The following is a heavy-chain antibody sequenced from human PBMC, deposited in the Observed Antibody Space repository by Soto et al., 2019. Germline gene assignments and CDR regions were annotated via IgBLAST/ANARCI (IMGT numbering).Heavy chain of an antibody. D-gene: IGHD3-10*01. CDR3: ARGTLRGVITNHTKWFDP. V-gene: IGHV4-30-4*01. CDR1: GGSISSGDYY. CDR2: IYYSGST. Sequence: PSETLSLTCTVSGGSISSGDYYWSWIRQPPGKGLEWIGYIYYSGSTYYNPSLKSRVTISVDTSKNQFSLKMSSVTAADTAVYYCARGTLRGVITNHTKWFDPWGQGTMVTVSS. J-gene: IGHJ5*02.